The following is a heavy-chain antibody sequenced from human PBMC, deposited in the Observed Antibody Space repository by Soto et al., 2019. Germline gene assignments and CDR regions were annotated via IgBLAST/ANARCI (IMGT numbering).Heavy chain of an antibody. CDR1: GFNFETSW. Sequence: PGGSLILSYAASGFNFETSWMDWVRQSPGKGLEWVANIDQDGNEKYYVDSVKGRFTISRDNAKNSLYLQMNSLRAEDTAVYYCSRRLEVWGQGTTVTVSS. J-gene: IGHJ6*02. CDR3: SRRLEV. CDR2: IDQDGNEK. V-gene: IGHV3-7*05.